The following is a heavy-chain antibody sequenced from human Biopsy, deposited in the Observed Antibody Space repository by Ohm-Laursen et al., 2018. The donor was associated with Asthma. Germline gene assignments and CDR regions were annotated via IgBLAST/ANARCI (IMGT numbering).Heavy chain of an antibody. V-gene: IGHV3-9*02. CDR1: GFSSDDYA. D-gene: IGHD3-10*01. Sequence: SLRLSCTASGFSSDDYAMFWVRQAPGKGLEWVSGISWNSGTIGYADSVKGRFTISRDNAKNSLYLQMNSLGPEDTAVYYCARDMGAGPNQPPSGSGSSHLYGMDVWGQGTTVTVSS. J-gene: IGHJ6*02. CDR3: ARDMGAGPNQPPSGSGSSHLYGMDV. CDR2: ISWNSGTI.